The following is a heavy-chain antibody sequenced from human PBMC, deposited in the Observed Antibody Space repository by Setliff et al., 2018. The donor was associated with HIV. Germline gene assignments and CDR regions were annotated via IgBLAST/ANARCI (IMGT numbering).Heavy chain of an antibody. CDR1: GGSINRGNYY. Sequence: SETLSLTCSVSGGSINRGNYYRTWIRQSAGKGLEWIGHIHITGNTDYNPSLKSRVTISLDTARNQFSLKLTSVTATDTAVYYCASRVPAARHFDYWGQGTLVTVSS. CDR2: IHITGNT. J-gene: IGHJ4*02. D-gene: IGHD2-2*01. V-gene: IGHV4-61*09. CDR3: ASRVPAARHFDY.